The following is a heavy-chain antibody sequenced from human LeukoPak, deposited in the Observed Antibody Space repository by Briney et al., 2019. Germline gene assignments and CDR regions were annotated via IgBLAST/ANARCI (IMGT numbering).Heavy chain of an antibody. V-gene: IGHV4-30-4*01. CDR3: GKVPFYYDSSGHRHVNAFAI. CDR1: GGSVSCGDYY. J-gene: IGHJ3*02. CDR2: IYYSGCA. D-gene: IGHD3-22*01. Sequence: KPSQTLSRTSTVSGGSVSCGDYYWRWIRHPPGKGLEWSGYIYYSGCAFYNPSLKSRITISVDTSKKRFSLKLSSVTAADTAVYYCGKVPFYYDSSGHRHVNAFAIWGQGTMVTVSS.